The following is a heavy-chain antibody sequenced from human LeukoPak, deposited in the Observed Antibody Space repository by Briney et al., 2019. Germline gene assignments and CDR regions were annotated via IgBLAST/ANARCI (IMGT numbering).Heavy chain of an antibody. CDR3: ARSAGYPRSVNGYFDY. CDR2: VYSDGST. CDR1: GFTVSSSY. J-gene: IGHJ4*02. D-gene: IGHD2-15*01. V-gene: IGHV3-66*01. Sequence: GGSLRLSCAASGFTVSSSYLSWVRQAPGRGLESISVVYSDGSTSYADSVKGRFTISRDKSKNTLYLQMNSLRDDDTAVYFCARSAGYPRSVNGYFDYWGQGTLVTVSS.